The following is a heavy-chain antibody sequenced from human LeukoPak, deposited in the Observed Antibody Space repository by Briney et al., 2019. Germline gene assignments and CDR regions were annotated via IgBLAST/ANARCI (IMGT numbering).Heavy chain of an antibody. D-gene: IGHD3-9*01. Sequence: GGSLRLSCAVSGFTFSSYWMSWVRQAPGKGLEWVANIKQDGSEKYYVDSVKGRFTISRDNAKNSLYLQMNSLRAEDTAVYYCAREGYFVNWGQGTLVTVSS. V-gene: IGHV3-7*04. CDR2: IKQDGSEK. J-gene: IGHJ1*01. CDR3: AREGYFVN. CDR1: GFTFSSYW.